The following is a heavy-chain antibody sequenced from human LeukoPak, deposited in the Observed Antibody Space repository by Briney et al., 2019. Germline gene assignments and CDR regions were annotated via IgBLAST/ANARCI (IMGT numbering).Heavy chain of an antibody. CDR1: GYTFTSYY. Sequence: ASVKVPCKASGYTFTSYYMHWVRQAPGQGLEWMGIINPSGGSTSYAQKFQGRVTMTRDTSTSTVYMELSSLRSEDTAVYYCARVDSSGYDAFDIWGQGTMVTVSS. CDR2: INPSGGST. J-gene: IGHJ3*02. CDR3: ARVDSSGYDAFDI. D-gene: IGHD3-22*01. V-gene: IGHV1-46*01.